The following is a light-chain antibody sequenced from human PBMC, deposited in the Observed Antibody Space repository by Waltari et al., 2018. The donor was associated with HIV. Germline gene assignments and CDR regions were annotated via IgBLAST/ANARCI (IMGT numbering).Light chain of an antibody. J-gene: IGKJ2*01. V-gene: IGKV2-24*01. Sequence: DIVMTQTPLSSPVTLGQPASISCRSSQSLVNSDGNTYLSWLQHRPGQPPRLLIDMISDRFSWVPDRFSGSGAGTDFTLKISRVEAEDVGVYYCMQATQYPYTFGQGTKLEIK. CDR3: MQATQYPYT. CDR2: MIS. CDR1: QSLVNSDGNTY.